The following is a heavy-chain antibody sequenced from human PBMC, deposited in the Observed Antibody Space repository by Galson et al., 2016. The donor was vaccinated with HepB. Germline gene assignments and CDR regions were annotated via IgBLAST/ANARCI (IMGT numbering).Heavy chain of an antibody. CDR1: GFSLTSSVVG. D-gene: IGHD1-14*01. V-gene: IGHV2-5*02. Sequence: PALVKPTQTLTLTCNFSGFSLTSSVVGVGWLRQPPGKALEWLALIYGDDDKTFSPSLRSRVTITKDTSKNQVVLRLTNVDPLDTATYFCAHRQRGTTFDYWGQGILVAVSS. CDR2: IYGDDDK. CDR3: AHRQRGTTFDY. J-gene: IGHJ4*02.